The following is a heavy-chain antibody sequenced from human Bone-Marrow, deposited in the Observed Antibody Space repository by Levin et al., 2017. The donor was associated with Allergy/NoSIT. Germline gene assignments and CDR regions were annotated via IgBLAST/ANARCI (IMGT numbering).Heavy chain of an antibody. CDR2: INPNSGNT. Sequence: PSASVKVSCKTSGYTFTSYNVYWVRQAPGQGLEWMGYINPNSGNTGYAQKFQGRVSMTRNSSISTAYMELSGLKFEDTAIYYCARGDCYSGSCYGPDWLDPWGQGTQVTVSS. V-gene: IGHV1-8*01. J-gene: IGHJ5*02. CDR1: GYTFTSYN. D-gene: IGHD2/OR15-2a*01. CDR3: ARGDCYSGSCYGPDWLDP.